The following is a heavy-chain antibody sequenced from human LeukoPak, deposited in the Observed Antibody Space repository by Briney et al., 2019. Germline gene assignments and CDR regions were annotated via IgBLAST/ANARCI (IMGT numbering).Heavy chain of an antibody. V-gene: IGHV3-48*01. Sequence: GGSLRLSCAAPGFTFSSYSMNWVRQAPGKGLEWVSYISSSSSTIYYADSVKGRFTISRDSSTNTLYLQMESLRPEDTAVYYCAREVGAATTYFDYWGQGTLVIVSS. CDR3: AREVGAATTYFDY. CDR1: GFTFSSYS. D-gene: IGHD1-1*01. J-gene: IGHJ4*02. CDR2: ISSSSSTI.